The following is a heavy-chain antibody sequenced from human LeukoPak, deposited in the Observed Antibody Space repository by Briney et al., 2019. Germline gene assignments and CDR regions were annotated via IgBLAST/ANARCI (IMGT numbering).Heavy chain of an antibody. CDR1: GFTSSSYA. V-gene: IGHV3-23*01. Sequence: LAGGSLRLSCAASGFTSSSYAMGWVRQAPGKGLEWVSAISGSGANTYYADSVKGRFTISRDNSKNTLSLQMNTLRTDDTAVYYCAKGRALEVVAAFNYWGQGTVVTVSS. D-gene: IGHD2-15*01. CDR3: AKGRALEVVAAFNY. CDR2: ISGSGANT. J-gene: IGHJ4*02.